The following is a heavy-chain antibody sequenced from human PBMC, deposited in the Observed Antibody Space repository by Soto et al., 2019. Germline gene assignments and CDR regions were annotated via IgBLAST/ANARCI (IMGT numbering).Heavy chain of an antibody. Sequence: QVQLQQWGAGLLKPSKTLSLTCAVYGGSLSGHYWSWICQPPGKGLEWIGEINHSGSTTYNPSLKSRVTISVDTSKNQFSLKLSSVTAADTAVYYCARGALSPYGTFDPWGQGTLVTVSS. CDR1: GGSLSGHY. CDR2: INHSGST. V-gene: IGHV4-34*02. J-gene: IGHJ5*02. CDR3: ARGALSPYGTFDP. D-gene: IGHD1-1*01.